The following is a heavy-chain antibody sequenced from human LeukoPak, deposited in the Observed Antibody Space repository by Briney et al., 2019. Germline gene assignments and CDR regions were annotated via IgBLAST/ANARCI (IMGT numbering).Heavy chain of an antibody. Sequence: PSETLSLTCTVSGGSISSSSYYWGWIRQPPGKGLEWIGSIYHSGSTYYNPSLNSRVTISVDTSKNQFSLKLRSVTAADTAVYYCARSLVVPAHYYYYYYMDVWGKGTTVTVPS. V-gene: IGHV4-39*01. CDR3: ARSLVVPAHYYYYYYMDV. D-gene: IGHD2-2*01. J-gene: IGHJ6*03. CDR1: GGSISSSSYY. CDR2: IYHSGST.